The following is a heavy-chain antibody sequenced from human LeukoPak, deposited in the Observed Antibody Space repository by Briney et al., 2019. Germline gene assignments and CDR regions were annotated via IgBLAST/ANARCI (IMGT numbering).Heavy chain of an antibody. Sequence: QSGGSLRLSCAASGFNFGSYSMTWVRQAPGKGLEWVANIKKDGSETHYLDSVKGRFTISRDNGKNSLHLQMNSLRAEDTGLYYCARAVTEVEVATLSFFFHYLDVWGKGTTVAISS. CDR3: ARAVTEVEVATLSFFFHYLDV. CDR1: GFNFGSYS. J-gene: IGHJ6*03. CDR2: IKKDGSET. V-gene: IGHV3-7*01. D-gene: IGHD2/OR15-2a*01.